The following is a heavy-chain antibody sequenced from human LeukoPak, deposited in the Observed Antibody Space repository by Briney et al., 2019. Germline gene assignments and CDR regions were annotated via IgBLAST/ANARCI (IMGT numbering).Heavy chain of an antibody. V-gene: IGHV1-18*01. CDR2: ISAYNGNT. CDR3: ARYSANVGRTVTPFGGKKGFEY. Sequence: AASVKVSCKASGYTFTSYGISWVRQAPGQGLEWMGWISAYNGNTKYVQKLQGRVTMTTDSSTSTAYMELRSLTSDDTAVYYCARYSANVGRTVTPFGGKKGFEYWGQGTLVTVSS. CDR1: GYTFTSYG. J-gene: IGHJ4*02. D-gene: IGHD3-16*01.